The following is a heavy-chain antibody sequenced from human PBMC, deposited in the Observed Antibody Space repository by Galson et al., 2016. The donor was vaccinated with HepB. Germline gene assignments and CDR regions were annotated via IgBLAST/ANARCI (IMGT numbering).Heavy chain of an antibody. J-gene: IGHJ4*02. Sequence: SLRLSCAASGFTFSFYAVHWVRQAPGKGLEYVSAISGNGGSTYYADSVKGRFTISRDNSKNTLYLQMSSLRTEDTAVYYCVKGGGYSSGWYKGAFDYWGQGTLVIVSS. CDR2: ISGNGGST. CDR1: GFTFSFYA. CDR3: VKGGGYSSGWYKGAFDY. V-gene: IGHV3-64D*06. D-gene: IGHD6-19*01.